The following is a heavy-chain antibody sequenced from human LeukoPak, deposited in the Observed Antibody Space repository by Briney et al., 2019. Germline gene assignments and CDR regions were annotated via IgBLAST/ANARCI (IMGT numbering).Heavy chain of an antibody. CDR1: GYTFTSYY. D-gene: IGHD2-15*01. J-gene: IGHJ5*02. CDR3: ARGYCSGGSCFRNWFDP. Sequence: ASVKVSCKASGYTFTSYYMHWVRQAPGQGLEWMGVINPSGGSTSYAQKFQSRVTMTRDMSTSTVYMELSSLRSEDTAVYYCARGYCSGGSCFRNWFDPWGQGTLVTVSS. V-gene: IGHV1-46*01. CDR2: INPSGGST.